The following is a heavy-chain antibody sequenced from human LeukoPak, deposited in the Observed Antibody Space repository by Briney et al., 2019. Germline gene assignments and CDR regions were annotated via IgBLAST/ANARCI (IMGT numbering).Heavy chain of an antibody. Sequence: SEALSLTCTVSGGSISSYYWSWIRQPAGKGLEWIGRIYTSGSTNYNPSLKSRVTMSVDTSKNQFSLKLSSVTAADTAVYYCARDPADCSSTSCHAGFDPWGQGTLVTVSS. J-gene: IGHJ5*02. V-gene: IGHV4-4*07. CDR2: IYTSGST. CDR3: ARDPADCSSTSCHAGFDP. D-gene: IGHD2-2*01. CDR1: GGSISSYY.